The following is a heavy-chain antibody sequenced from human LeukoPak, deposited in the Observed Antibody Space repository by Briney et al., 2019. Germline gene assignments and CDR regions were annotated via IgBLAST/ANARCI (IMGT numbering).Heavy chain of an antibody. J-gene: IGHJ4*02. V-gene: IGHV3-48*03. CDR3: ARADFLLTGYYFDY. CDR1: GFTFSSYE. Sequence: PGGSLRLSCAASGFTFSSYEMNWVRQAPGKGLEWVSYISSSGSTIYYADSVKGRFTISRDNAKNSLYLQMNSLRAEDTAVYYCARADFLLTGYYFDYWGQGTLVTVSS. CDR2: ISSSGSTI. D-gene: IGHD3-9*01.